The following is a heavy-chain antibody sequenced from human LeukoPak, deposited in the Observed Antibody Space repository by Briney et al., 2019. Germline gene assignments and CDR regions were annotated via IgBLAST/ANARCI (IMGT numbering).Heavy chain of an antibody. V-gene: IGHV3-7*01. CDR2: IKQDGSEK. Sequence: GGSLRLSCVASGFAFSDDSMNWVRQPPGKGLEWVANIKQDGSEKYYVDSVKGRFTISRDNAKNSLYLQMKSLRAEDTTVYYCARDMGYSGSWPGYFDYWGQGVLVTVSS. CDR1: GFAFSDDS. CDR3: ARDMGYSGSWPGYFDY. D-gene: IGHD1-26*01. J-gene: IGHJ4*02.